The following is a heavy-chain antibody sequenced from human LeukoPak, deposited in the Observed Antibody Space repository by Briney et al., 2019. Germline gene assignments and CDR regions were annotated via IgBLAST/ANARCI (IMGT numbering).Heavy chain of an antibody. V-gene: IGHV3-48*04. CDR2: ISSSGSTI. CDR3: ARGPSLVVVAAGENWFDP. J-gene: IGHJ5*02. CDR1: GFTFSSYW. D-gene: IGHD2-15*01. Sequence: GGSLRLSCAASGFTFSSYWMHWVRQAPGKGLEWVSYISSSGSTIYYADSVKGRFTISRDNAKNSLYLQMNSLRAEDTAVYYCARGPSLVVVAAGENWFDPWGQGTLVTVSS.